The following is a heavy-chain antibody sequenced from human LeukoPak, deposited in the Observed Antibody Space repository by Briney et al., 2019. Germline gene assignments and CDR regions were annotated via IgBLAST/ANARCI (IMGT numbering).Heavy chain of an antibody. J-gene: IGHJ4*02. Sequence: SQTLSLTCTVSGGSISTGGYYWSWIRQPPGKGLEWIGYMYHSGSTYYNPSLKSRVTISVDRSKNQFSLKLSSVTAADTAVYYCARGRSSSFFYWGQGTLVTVSS. CDR3: ARGRSSSFFY. V-gene: IGHV4-30-2*01. CDR1: GGSISTGGYY. CDR2: MYHSGST. D-gene: IGHD6-13*01.